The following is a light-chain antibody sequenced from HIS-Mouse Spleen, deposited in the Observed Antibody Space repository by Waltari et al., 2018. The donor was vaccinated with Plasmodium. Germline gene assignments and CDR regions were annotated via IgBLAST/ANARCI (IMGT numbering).Light chain of an antibody. CDR1: QSVSSN. J-gene: IGKJ3*01. Sequence: EIVMTQSTATLSLSPGERATLSCSASQSVSSNLAWYQQTPGQAPRLLIYGASTRATGIPARFSGSGSGTEFTLTISSLQSEDFAVYYCQQYNNWSFTFGPGTKVDIK. CDR3: QQYNNWSFT. V-gene: IGKV3-15*01. CDR2: GAS.